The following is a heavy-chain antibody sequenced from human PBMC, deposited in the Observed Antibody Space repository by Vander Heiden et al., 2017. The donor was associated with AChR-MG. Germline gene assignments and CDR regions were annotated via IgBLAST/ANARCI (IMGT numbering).Heavy chain of an antibody. V-gene: IGHV4-4*08. Sequence: QVQLQESGPGQVQASETLSLTCTVSGGSISYFYWSWVRQPPGKGLEWIGYVYNSGFTDYNASLKSRVTMSLDTSKGQFYLHLSSVTAADTAVYFCARGQGEGPAAPLDLWGQGAPVTVS. D-gene: IGHD2-2*01. J-gene: IGHJ5*02. CDR1: GGSISYFY. CDR3: ARGQGEGPAAPLDL. CDR2: VYNSGFT.